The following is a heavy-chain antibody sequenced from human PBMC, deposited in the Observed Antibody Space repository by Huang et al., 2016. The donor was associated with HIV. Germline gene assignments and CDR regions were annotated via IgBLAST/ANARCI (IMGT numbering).Heavy chain of an antibody. CDR1: GFTFSSYN. CDR2: ISSSSSMI. J-gene: IGHJ4*02. CDR3: ARDDIVVASSATRRFDY. Sequence: EVQLVESGGGLVQPGGSLRLSCVASGFTFSSYNMNWVRPAPGGGLGWIAYISSSSSMIFYADSVKGRFTGSRDNAKNSLYVQMNSLRAEDTAVYYCARDDIVVASSATRRFDYWGQGTLVTVSS. D-gene: IGHD2-15*01. V-gene: IGHV3-48*01.